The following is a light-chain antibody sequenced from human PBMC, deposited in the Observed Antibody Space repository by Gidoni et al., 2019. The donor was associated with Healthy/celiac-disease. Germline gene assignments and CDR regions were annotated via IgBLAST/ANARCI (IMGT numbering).Light chain of an antibody. CDR2: AAS. CDR1: QSISSY. V-gene: IGKV1-39*01. CDR3: QQSYSTPLP. Sequence: DIQMSQSPSSLSASVGDRVTITCRASQSISSYLNWYQQKPGKAPKLLIYAASSLQSGVPSRFSGSGSGTDVTLTISRLQPEDFATYYCQQSYSTPLPFGGGTQVEIK. J-gene: IGKJ4*01.